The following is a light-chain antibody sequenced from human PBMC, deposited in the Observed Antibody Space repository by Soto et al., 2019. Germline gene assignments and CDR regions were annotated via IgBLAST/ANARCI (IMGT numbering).Light chain of an antibody. J-gene: IGLJ1*01. CDR1: SSDVGGYNY. Sequence: QSALTQPASVSGSPGQSITISCTGTSSDVGGYNYVSWYQQHPGKSPKLMIYDVSNRPSGVSNRFSGSKSGNTASLTISWLQAEDAADYYCSSYTSSSTQVFGTGTQLTV. V-gene: IGLV2-14*01. CDR3: SSYTSSSTQV. CDR2: DVS.